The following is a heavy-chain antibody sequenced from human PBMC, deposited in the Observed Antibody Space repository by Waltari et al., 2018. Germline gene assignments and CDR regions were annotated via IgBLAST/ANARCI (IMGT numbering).Heavy chain of an antibody. V-gene: IGHV3-74*01. CDR3: AKGGGWLQDY. D-gene: IGHD5-12*01. Sequence: EVQLVESGGGLAQPGGSLRLSCVASGFTFSSYWMHWVRQAPGKGLVGVSRSNSDGSTTNYADSVKGRFTISRDNAKNTLYLQMNSLRAEDTAVYYCAKGGGWLQDYWGQGTLVTVSS. J-gene: IGHJ4*02. CDR1: GFTFSSYW. CDR2: SNSDGSTT.